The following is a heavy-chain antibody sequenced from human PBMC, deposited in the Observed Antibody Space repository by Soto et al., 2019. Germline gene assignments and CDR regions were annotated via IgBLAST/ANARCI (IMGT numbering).Heavy chain of an antibody. D-gene: IGHD6-19*01. CDR2: IYSGGST. V-gene: IGHV3-66*01. CDR3: ARDNLGYRGDWYRVVY. J-gene: IGHJ4*02. Sequence: EVQLVESGGGLVQPGGSLRLSCAASGFTVNSNYMSWVRQAPGKGLEWVSVIYSGGSTYYADSVKGRFTISKDNSENTLYLQMNSLRAEDTAVYYCARDNLGYRGDWYRVVYWGQGTQVTVSS. CDR1: GFTVNSNY.